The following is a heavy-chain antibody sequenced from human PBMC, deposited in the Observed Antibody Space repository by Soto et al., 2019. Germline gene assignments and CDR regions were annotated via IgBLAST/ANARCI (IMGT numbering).Heavy chain of an antibody. Sequence: GRSLRLSCAASGFTVSSYYMSWVRQAPGKGLEWVSVIYSAGSADLADSVKGRFTISRDNSKNTLYLQMSSLRAEDTAVYYCARVPSSSYNYFGYWGQGTLVTVSS. CDR3: ARVPSSSYNYFGY. CDR2: IYSAGSA. D-gene: IGHD6-13*01. V-gene: IGHV3-66*01. CDR1: GFTVSSYY. J-gene: IGHJ4*02.